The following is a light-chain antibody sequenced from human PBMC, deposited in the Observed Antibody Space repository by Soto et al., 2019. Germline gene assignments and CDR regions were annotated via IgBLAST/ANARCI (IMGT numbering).Light chain of an antibody. V-gene: IGKV3-20*01. CDR2: DAS. Sequence: EIVLTQSPGTLSLSPGEGATLSCRASQSIYTKLAWYQKKSGQATRLLIYDASTRAYGIPDRFSGSGSGTDFSLTISRLEPEDFAVYYCQQYAGSLYTFAQGTKLDIK. J-gene: IGKJ2*01. CDR1: QSIYTK. CDR3: QQYAGSLYT.